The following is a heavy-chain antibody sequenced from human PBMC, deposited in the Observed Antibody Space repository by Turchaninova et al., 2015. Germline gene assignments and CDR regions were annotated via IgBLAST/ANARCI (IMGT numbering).Heavy chain of an antibody. V-gene: IGHV2-70*01. CDR3: ARGPSITSLFAFDV. D-gene: IGHD2-2*01. J-gene: IGHJ6*02. CDR2: IDWADDT. CDR1: GFSLSTRGIC. Sequence: QVTLRESGPALVKPTQTLTLTCTFSGFSLSTRGICVSWIRQPPGKALEWLALIDWADDTYYNTSLRTRLTISKDTSKKLVVLTMTNIDPVDTATYYCARGPSITSLFAFDVWGQGTTVTVSS.